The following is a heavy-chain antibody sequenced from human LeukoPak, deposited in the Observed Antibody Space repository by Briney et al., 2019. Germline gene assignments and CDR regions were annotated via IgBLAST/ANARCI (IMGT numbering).Heavy chain of an antibody. Sequence: SETLSLTCTVSGGSISSSSYYWGWIRQPPGKGLEWIGSINYSGSTYYNPSLKSRVTVSLDTSKNQFSLKLRFVTAADTAVYYCARADSGSYGGNYYYYMDVWGKGTTVTISS. V-gene: IGHV4-39*07. CDR3: ARADSGSYGGNYYYYMDV. CDR1: GGSISSSSYY. J-gene: IGHJ6*03. D-gene: IGHD1-26*01. CDR2: INYSGST.